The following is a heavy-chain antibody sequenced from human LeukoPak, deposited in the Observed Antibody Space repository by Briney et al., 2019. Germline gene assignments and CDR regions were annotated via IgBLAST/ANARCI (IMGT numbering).Heavy chain of an antibody. CDR2: ISGSGGST. CDR3: AKSAPGYYDSSGYRDY. V-gene: IGHV3-23*01. J-gene: IGHJ4*02. D-gene: IGHD3-22*01. CDR1: GFTFSSYA. Sequence: GGSLRLSCAASGFTFSSYAMSWVRQALGKGLEWVSAISGSGGSTYYADSVKGRFTISRDNSKNTLYLQMNSLRAEDTAVYYCAKSAPGYYDSSGYRDYWGQGTLVTVSS.